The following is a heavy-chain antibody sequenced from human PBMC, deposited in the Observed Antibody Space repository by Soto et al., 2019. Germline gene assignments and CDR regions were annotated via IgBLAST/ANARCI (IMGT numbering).Heavy chain of an antibody. J-gene: IGHJ4*02. CDR1: GFTFSSYS. D-gene: IGHD3-3*01. CDR2: ISSSSSYI. CDR3: ARGPTIFGVVIIPVYLGY. V-gene: IGHV3-21*01. Sequence: KPGGSLRLSCAASGFTFSSYSMNWVRQAPGKGLEWVSSISSSSSYIYYADSVKGRFTISRDNAKNSLYLQMNSLRAEDTAVYYCARGPTIFGVVIIPVYLGYWGQGTLVTVSS.